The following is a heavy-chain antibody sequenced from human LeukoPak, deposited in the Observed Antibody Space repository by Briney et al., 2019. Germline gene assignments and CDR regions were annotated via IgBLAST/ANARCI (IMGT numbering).Heavy chain of an antibody. CDR3: AKAINPGIAAAGVDY. V-gene: IGHV3-23*01. D-gene: IGHD6-13*01. J-gene: IGHJ4*02. Sequence: GGSLRLSCAASGFTFSSYAMSWVRQAPGKGLEWVSAISGSGGSTYYADSVKGRFTISRDNSKNTLYLQMNSLRAEDTAVYYCAKAINPGIAAAGVDYWGQGTLVTVSS. CDR2: ISGSGGST. CDR1: GFTFSSYA.